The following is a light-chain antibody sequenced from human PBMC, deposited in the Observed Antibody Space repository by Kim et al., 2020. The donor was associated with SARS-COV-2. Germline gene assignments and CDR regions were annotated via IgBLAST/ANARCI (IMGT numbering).Light chain of an antibody. J-gene: IGLJ7*01. V-gene: IGLV2-14*04. Sequence: GQSITISCTGTSSDVGGYNYVYWYQQHPGKAPKLIIYDVTQRASGISDRFSGSKSANTASLTISGLQTEDEADYYCSSQTSSLTVLFGGGTQLTVL. CDR2: DVT. CDR1: SSDVGGYNY. CDR3: SSQTSSLTVL.